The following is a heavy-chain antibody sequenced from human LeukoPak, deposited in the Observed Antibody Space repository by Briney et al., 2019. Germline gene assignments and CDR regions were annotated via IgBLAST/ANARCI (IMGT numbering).Heavy chain of an antibody. CDR3: ERAYSTMKLDV. CDR2: IIPIFGTA. V-gene: IGHV1-69*01. CDR1: GGTFSSYA. Sequence: SVKVSCKASGGTFSSYAISWARQAPGQGLEWMGGIIPIFGTANYAQKFQGRVTITADESTSTGYMELSSLRSEDTDEYYCERAYSTMKLDVWGKGTMVTVSS. J-gene: IGHJ6*04. D-gene: IGHD4-11*01.